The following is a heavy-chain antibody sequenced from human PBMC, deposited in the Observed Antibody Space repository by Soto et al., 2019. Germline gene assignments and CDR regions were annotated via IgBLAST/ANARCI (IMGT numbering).Heavy chain of an antibody. CDR1: GFTFSGFW. V-gene: IGHV3-74*01. D-gene: IGHD6-19*01. CDR2: INGDGSVT. CDR3: VRVKETSGWGAVDY. J-gene: IGHJ4*02. Sequence: EVQLVESGGGLVQPGGSLRLSCTASGFTFSGFWMHWVRQAPGKGLVWVSRINGDGSVTNYADSVKGRFTSSRDNAKNTLYLQMNSLRVEDTAVYYWVRVKETSGWGAVDYWGQGTLVTVSS.